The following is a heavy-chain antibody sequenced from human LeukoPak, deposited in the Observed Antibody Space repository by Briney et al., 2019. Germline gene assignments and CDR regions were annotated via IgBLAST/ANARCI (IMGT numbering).Heavy chain of an antibody. CDR2: IYSGGST. D-gene: IGHD3-10*01. Sequence: TGGSLRLSCAASGFTVSSNYMSWVRQAPGKGLEWVSVIYSGGSTYYADSVKGRFTISRDNSKNTLYLQMNSLRAEDTAVYYCARDSSGSYYFDLWGQGTLVIVSS. V-gene: IGHV3-53*01. CDR3: ARDSSGSYYFDL. CDR1: GFTVSSNY. J-gene: IGHJ4*02.